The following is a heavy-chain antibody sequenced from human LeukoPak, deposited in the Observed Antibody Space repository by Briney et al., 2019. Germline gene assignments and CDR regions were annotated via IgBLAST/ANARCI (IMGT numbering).Heavy chain of an antibody. J-gene: IGHJ6*02. CDR3: ARSPSYYYYYGMDV. CDR2: IIPILGIA. V-gene: IGHV1-69*04. CDR1: GGTFSSYA. Sequence: ASVKVSCKASGGTFSSYAISWVRQAPGQGLEWMGRIIPILGIANYAQKFQGRVTITADKSTSTAYMELSSLRSEDTAVYYCARSPSYYYYYGMDVWGQGTTVTVSS.